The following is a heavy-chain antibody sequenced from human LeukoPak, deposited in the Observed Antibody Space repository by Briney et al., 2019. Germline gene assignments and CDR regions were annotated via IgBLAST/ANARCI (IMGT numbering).Heavy chain of an antibody. D-gene: IGHD1-1*01. CDR2: ISSSGSTI. J-gene: IGHJ6*03. Sequence: GGSLRLSCAASGFTFSDYYMSWIRQAPGKGLEWVSYISSSGSTIYYADSVKGRFTISRDNAKNSLYLQTNSLRAEDTAVYYCARPNWSDYYYYMDVWGKGTTVTVSS. V-gene: IGHV3-11*04. CDR3: ARPNWSDYYYYMDV. CDR1: GFTFSDYY.